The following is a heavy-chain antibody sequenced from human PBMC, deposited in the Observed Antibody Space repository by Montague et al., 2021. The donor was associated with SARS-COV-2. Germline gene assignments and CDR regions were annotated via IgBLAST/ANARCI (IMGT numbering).Heavy chain of an antibody. CDR2: MSSSGSTI. D-gene: IGHD6-19*01. CDR3: ARGGRGEQWLVRAFDI. Sequence: SLRLSCAASVFTFSSYEMNLVRQAPGKGLEWVSNMSSSGSTIYYXDSVKGRFTISRDNAKNSLYLQMNSLRAEDTAVYYCARGGRGEQWLVRAFDIWGQGTMVTVSS. V-gene: IGHV3-48*03. CDR1: VFTFSSYE. J-gene: IGHJ3*02.